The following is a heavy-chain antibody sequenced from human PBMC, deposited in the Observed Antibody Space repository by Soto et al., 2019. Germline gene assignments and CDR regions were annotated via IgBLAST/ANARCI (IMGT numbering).Heavy chain of an antibody. Sequence: GGSLRLSCAASGFTFSNAWMSWVRQAPGKGLEWVGRIKSKTDGGTTDYAAPVKGRFTISRDDSKNTLYLQMNSLKTEDTAVYYCTTDQDYYDSSGLDYWGQGTLVTVSS. J-gene: IGHJ4*02. V-gene: IGHV3-15*01. CDR1: GFTFSNAW. D-gene: IGHD3-22*01. CDR3: TTDQDYYDSSGLDY. CDR2: IKSKTDGGTT.